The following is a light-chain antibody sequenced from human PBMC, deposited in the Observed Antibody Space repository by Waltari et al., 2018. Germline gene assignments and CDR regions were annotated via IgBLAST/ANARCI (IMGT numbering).Light chain of an antibody. CDR2: KAS. Sequence: DIQMTQSVSTLSASVGDRVTITCRASQSVGTWLAWYQQKPGKAPKLLIYKASTLKSGVPSRFSGSGSGTGFTRTISSLQPDDFATYYCQQYNSYLVTFGGGTKVEIK. V-gene: IGKV1-5*03. J-gene: IGKJ4*01. CDR3: QQYNSYLVT. CDR1: QSVGTW.